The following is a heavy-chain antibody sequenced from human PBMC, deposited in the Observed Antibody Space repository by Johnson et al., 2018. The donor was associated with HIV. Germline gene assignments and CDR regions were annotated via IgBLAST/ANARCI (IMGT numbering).Heavy chain of an antibody. J-gene: IGHJ3*02. D-gene: IGHD3-16*02. CDR2: ISYDGSNK. Sequence: QVQLVESGGGVVQPWRSLRLSCAASGFTFSSYAMHWVRQAPGKGLEWVAVISYDGSNKYYADSVKGRFTISRDNSKNTLYLQMNSLRAEDTAVYYCAREHSRVIYNDAFDIWGQGTMVTVSS. V-gene: IGHV3-30-3*01. CDR3: AREHSRVIYNDAFDI. CDR1: GFTFSSYA.